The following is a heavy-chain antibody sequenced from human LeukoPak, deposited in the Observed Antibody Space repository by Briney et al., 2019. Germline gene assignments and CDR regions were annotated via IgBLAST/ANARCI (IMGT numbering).Heavy chain of an antibody. V-gene: IGHV4-39*07. D-gene: IGHD3-22*01. CDR2: IYYSGST. CDR3: ARGEYYYDSSGTSQHDAFDI. J-gene: IGHJ3*02. CDR1: SGSISSSSYY. Sequence: SETLSLTCTVSSGSISSSSYYWGWIRQPPGKGLEWIGSIYYSGSTYYNPSLKSRVTISVDTSKNQFSLKLSSVTAADTAVYYCARGEYYYDSSGTSQHDAFDIWGQGTMVTVSS.